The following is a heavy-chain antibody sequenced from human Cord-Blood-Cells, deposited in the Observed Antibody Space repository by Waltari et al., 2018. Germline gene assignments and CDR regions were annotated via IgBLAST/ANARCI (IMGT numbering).Heavy chain of an antibody. Sequence: QVQLVESGGGVVQPGRSLRLSCAASGFTFSSYGMHWVRQAPGKGLEWVAVISYDGSNKYYAESVKGRFTISRDNSKNTLYLQMNSLRAEDTAVYYCAKDGVIVATIPDAFDIWGQGTMVTVSS. CDR2: ISYDGSNK. CDR1: GFTFSSYG. J-gene: IGHJ3*02. D-gene: IGHD5-12*01. V-gene: IGHV3-30*18. CDR3: AKDGVIVATIPDAFDI.